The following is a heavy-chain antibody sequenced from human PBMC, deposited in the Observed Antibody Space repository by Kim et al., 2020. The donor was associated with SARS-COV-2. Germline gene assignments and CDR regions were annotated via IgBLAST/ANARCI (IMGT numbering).Heavy chain of an antibody. V-gene: IGHV5-51*01. Sequence: SVQGPVTISADKSISTAYLQWSSLKASDTAMYYCARRGHGYSSSSWEFDYWGQGTLVTVSS. D-gene: IGHD6-6*01. J-gene: IGHJ4*02. CDR3: ARRGHGYSSSSWEFDY.